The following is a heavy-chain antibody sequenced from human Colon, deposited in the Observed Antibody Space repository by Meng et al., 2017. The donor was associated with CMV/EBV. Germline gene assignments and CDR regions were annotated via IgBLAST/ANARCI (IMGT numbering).Heavy chain of an antibody. J-gene: IGHJ4*02. CDR2: ISAYNGNT. V-gene: IGHV1-18*01. CDR1: GDTFIDFG. Sequence: QVQQVQSGTGVKKPGAAVKVSCKASGDTFIDFGISWVRQAPGQGLEWMGWISAYNGNTNYAPEFQGRVTLTTDTSTTTDTSTTTVYMELRSLRSDDTAIYYCATELSRGSYWGQGTLVTVSS. CDR3: ATELSRGSY.